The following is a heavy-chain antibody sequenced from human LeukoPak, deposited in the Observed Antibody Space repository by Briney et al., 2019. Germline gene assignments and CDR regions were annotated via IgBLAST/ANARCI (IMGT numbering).Heavy chain of an antibody. D-gene: IGHD6-19*01. V-gene: IGHV4-61*01. Sequence: PSETLSLTCTVSGGSTSSSRYYWSWIRQPPGKGLEWIGYIYYSGRTSYNPSLKSRVTISVDTSKNQFSLKLSSVTAADTAVYYCARDGVSSGWHRGYFDYWGQGTLVTVSS. CDR3: ARDGVSSGWHRGYFDY. CDR2: IYYSGRT. J-gene: IGHJ4*02. CDR1: GGSTSSSRYY.